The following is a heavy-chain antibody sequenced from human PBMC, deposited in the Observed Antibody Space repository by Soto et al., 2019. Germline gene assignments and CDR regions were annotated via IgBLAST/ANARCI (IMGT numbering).Heavy chain of an antibody. V-gene: IGHV4-59*01. CDR3: ARAPIVVVPAAIVSHYYYGMDV. CDR2: IYYSGST. J-gene: IGHJ6*02. D-gene: IGHD2-2*01. CDR1: GGSISSYY. Sequence: PSETLSLTCTVSGGSISSYYWSWIRQPPGKGLEWIGYIYYSGSTNYNPSLKSRVTISVDTSKNQFSLKLSSVTAADTAVYYCARAPIVVVPAAIVSHYYYGMDVWGQGTTVTVYS.